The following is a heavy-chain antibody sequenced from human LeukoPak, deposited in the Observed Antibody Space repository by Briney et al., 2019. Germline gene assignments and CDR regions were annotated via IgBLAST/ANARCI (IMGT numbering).Heavy chain of an antibody. J-gene: IGHJ4*02. CDR3: ARVEVAVAIDY. V-gene: IGHV3-69-1*01. CDR1: GFTFSDYY. Sequence: GGSLRLSCAASGFTFSDYYMNWVRQAPGKGLEWVSSISSSSTIYYADSVEGRFTISRDNAKNSLYLQMNSLRAEDTAVYYCARVEVAVAIDYWGQGALVTVSS. D-gene: IGHD6-19*01. CDR2: ISSSSTI.